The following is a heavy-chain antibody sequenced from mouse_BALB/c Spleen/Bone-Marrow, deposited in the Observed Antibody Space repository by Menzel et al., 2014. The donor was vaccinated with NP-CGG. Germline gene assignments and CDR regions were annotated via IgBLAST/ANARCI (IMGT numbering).Heavy chain of an antibody. CDR2: IYPSDSYT. D-gene: IGHD1-1*01. J-gene: IGHJ4*01. CDR3: TRCGNSHCYAMDY. V-gene: IGHV1-69*02. Sequence: VQLQQSGAELVRPGASVKLSCRASGYTFTSYWINWVKQRPGQGLEWIGNIYPSDSYTNYNQRFKDKATLTVDKSSSAAYMRLSSPASEDSAVYYCTRCGNSHCYAMDYWGQGTSVTVSS. CDR1: GYTFTSYW.